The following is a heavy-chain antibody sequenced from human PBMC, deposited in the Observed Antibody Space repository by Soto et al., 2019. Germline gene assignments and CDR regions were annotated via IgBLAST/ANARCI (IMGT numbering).Heavy chain of an antibody. D-gene: IGHD3-3*01. CDR3: ARAKQLIYDFWSGPYGLDV. CDR1: GFTFSSYT. CDR2: ISSSSSSI. J-gene: IGHJ6*02. V-gene: IGHV3-48*02. Sequence: GGSLRLSCAASGFTFSSYTMNWVRQAPGKGLEWVSYISSSSSSIYYADSVKGRFTISRDNAKNSLHLQMNSLRDEDTAVYYCARAKQLIYDFWSGPYGLDVWGQGTTVTVSS.